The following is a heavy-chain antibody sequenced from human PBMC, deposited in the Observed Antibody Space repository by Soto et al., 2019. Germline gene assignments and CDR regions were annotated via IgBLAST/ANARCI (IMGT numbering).Heavy chain of an antibody. CDR2: IIPIFGTA. V-gene: IGHV1-69*13. D-gene: IGHD5-12*01. CDR1: GGTFSSYA. CDR3: AREMATITTGLDY. J-gene: IGHJ4*02. Sequence: GASVKVSCKASGGTFSSYAINWVRQAPGQGLEWMGGIIPIFGTANYAQKFQGRVTITADESTSTAYMELSSLRSEDTAVYYCAREMATITTGLDYWGQGTLVTVS.